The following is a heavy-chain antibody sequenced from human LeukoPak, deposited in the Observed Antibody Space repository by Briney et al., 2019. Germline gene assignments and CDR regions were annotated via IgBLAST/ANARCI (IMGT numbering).Heavy chain of an antibody. V-gene: IGHV4-4*07. CDR3: ARDQTRFLEWLTAFDP. Sequence: SETLSLTCTVSGGSISSYYWSWIRHPAGKGLEWIGRIYTSGSTNYNPSLKSRVTMSVDTSKNQFSLKLSSVTGADTAVYYCARDQTRFLEWLTAFDPWGQGTLVTVSS. D-gene: IGHD3-3*01. CDR2: IYTSGST. CDR1: GGSISSYY. J-gene: IGHJ5*02.